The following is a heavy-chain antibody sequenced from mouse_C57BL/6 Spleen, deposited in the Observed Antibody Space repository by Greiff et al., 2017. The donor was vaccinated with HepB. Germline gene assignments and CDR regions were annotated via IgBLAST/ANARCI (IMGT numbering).Heavy chain of an antibody. D-gene: IGHD2-1*01. CDR2: IYPRSGNT. V-gene: IGHV1-81*01. CDR3: ARSGIYYGKGGFAY. J-gene: IGHJ2*01. CDR1: GYTFTSYG. Sequence: VQLQQSGAELARPGASVKLSCKASGYTFTSYGISWVKQRTGQGLEWIGEIYPRSGNTYYNEKFKGKATLTADKAYSTAYMELRSLTSEDSAVYFCARSGIYYGKGGFAYWGQGTTLTVSS.